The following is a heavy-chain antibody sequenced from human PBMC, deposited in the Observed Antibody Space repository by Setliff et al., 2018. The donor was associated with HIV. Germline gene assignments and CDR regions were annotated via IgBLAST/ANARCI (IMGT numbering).Heavy chain of an antibody. J-gene: IGHJ3*02. D-gene: IGHD1-1*01. CDR1: GYTFTTYG. CDR2: SSASSDNT. V-gene: IGHV1-18*01. Sequence: SVKVSCKASGYTFTTYGFNWVRQAPGQGLEWMGWSSASSDNTNYAQKFQGRVTLTTETSTNTVYMELKRLGSDDTAVYFCAWGQLDRHLRSDVPFDIWGQGTMVTVSS. CDR3: AWGQLDRHLRSDVPFDI.